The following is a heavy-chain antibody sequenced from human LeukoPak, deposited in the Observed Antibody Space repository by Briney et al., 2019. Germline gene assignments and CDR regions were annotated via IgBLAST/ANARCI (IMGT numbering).Heavy chain of an antibody. CDR3: ARSSGTGTFSY. Sequence: PSETLSLTCTVSGDSISRSTYYWAWIRQPPGKGLEWIGSVYYGRSPYFDPSLESRATISVDTSKNHFSLKMSSVTAADTAVYYCARSSGTGTFSYWGQGTLVTVSS. CDR2: VYYGRSP. CDR1: GDSISRSTYY. J-gene: IGHJ4*02. V-gene: IGHV4-39*02. D-gene: IGHD6-25*01.